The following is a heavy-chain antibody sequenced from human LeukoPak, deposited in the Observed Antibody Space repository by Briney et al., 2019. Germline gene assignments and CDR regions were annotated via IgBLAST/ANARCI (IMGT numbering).Heavy chain of an antibody. CDR2: VSISSGAV. J-gene: IGHJ4*02. CDR3: ARAMSTFGGVRNYFDS. CDR1: GFTFSGHN. D-gene: IGHD3-16*01. V-gene: IGHV3-48*04. Sequence: GGSLRLSCAASGFTFSGHNMNWVRQAPGKGLEWISLVSISSGAVYYADSVNGRFRISRDNAKSSLDLEMNSLRAEDMAVYYCARAMSTFGGVRNYFDSWGQGTLVTVSS.